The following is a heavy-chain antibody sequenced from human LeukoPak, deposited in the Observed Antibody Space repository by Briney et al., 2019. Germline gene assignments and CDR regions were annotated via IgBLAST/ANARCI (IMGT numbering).Heavy chain of an antibody. V-gene: IGHV3-23*01. CDR2: INNSGGRT. D-gene: IGHD2-15*01. CDR1: GFTFSKYD. J-gene: IGHJ4*02. CDR3: ARDQRNSGASDY. Sequence: GGSLRLSCAASGFTFSKYDMSWVRQGPGKGPEWVSGINNSGGRTYYADSVKGRFTISRDNSKNTLYLQMNSLRAEDAAVYFCARDQRNSGASDYWGQGTLVTVPS.